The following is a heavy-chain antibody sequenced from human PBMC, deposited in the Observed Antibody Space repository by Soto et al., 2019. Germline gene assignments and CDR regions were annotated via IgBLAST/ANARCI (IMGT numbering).Heavy chain of an antibody. CDR2: INAGNGNT. Sequence: VSVKVSCKASGYTFTSYAMHWVRQAPGQRLEWMGWINAGNGNTKYSQKFQGIVTITRDTAASTAYMELSSLRSEDTAVYYCARNILIEAMIVVVIILDIWRQGIMVIVSS. J-gene: IGHJ3*02. D-gene: IGHD3-22*01. CDR1: GYTFTSYA. V-gene: IGHV1-3*01. CDR3: ARNILIEAMIVVVIILDI.